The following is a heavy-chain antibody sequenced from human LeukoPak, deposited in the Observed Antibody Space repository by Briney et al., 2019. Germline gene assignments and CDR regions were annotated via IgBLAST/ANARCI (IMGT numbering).Heavy chain of an antibody. CDR2: IYYSGST. V-gene: IGHV4-59*01. D-gene: IGHD2-2*01. J-gene: IGHJ6*03. Sequence: SETLSLTCTVSGGSISSYYWSWIRQPPGKGLEWIGYIYYSGSTNYNPSLTSRVTISVDTSKNQFSLKLSSVTAADTAVYYCARVVYCSSTSCYPYYYYYMDVWGKGTTVTVSS. CDR3: ARVVYCSSTSCYPYYYYYMDV. CDR1: GGSISSYY.